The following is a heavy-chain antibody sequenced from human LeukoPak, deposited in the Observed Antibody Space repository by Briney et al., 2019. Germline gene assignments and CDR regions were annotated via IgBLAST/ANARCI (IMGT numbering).Heavy chain of an antibody. Sequence: GGSLRLSCAASGFTFSSYAMSWVRQAPGKGLEWVSAISGSGGSTYYADSVKGRFTISRDNSKNTLYLQMNSLRAEDTAVYYCAKSLARGVILSTSDYWGQGTLGTVSS. D-gene: IGHD3-16*02. V-gene: IGHV3-23*01. CDR3: AKSLARGVILSTSDY. CDR1: GFTFSSYA. J-gene: IGHJ4*02. CDR2: ISGSGGST.